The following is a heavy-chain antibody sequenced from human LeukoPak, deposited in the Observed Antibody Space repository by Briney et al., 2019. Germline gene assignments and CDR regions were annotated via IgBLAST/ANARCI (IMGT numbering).Heavy chain of an antibody. D-gene: IGHD3-9*01. J-gene: IGHJ5*02. CDR1: GGSISSSNYY. Sequence: SETLSLTCTVSGGSISSSNYYWSWIRQPPGKGLEWIGYIYYSGSTNYNPSLKSRVTISVDTSKNQFSLKLSSVTAADTAVYYCARVGDILTGYSANWFDPWGQGTLVTVSS. CDR2: IYYSGST. V-gene: IGHV4-61*01. CDR3: ARVGDILTGYSANWFDP.